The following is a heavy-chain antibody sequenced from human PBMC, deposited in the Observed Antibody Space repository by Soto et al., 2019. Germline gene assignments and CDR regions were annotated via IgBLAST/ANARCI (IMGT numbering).Heavy chain of an antibody. Sequence: SVKASCKDPGYTLTSYAMHWVRQEPGQRLEWMGWINAGNGNTKYSQKFQGRVTITRDTSASTAYMELSSLRSEDTAVYYCARDRYCSSTSCYDAFDIWGQGTMVTVSS. V-gene: IGHV1-3*01. J-gene: IGHJ3*02. CDR3: ARDRYCSSTSCYDAFDI. CDR2: INAGNGNT. CDR1: GYTLTSYA. D-gene: IGHD2-2*01.